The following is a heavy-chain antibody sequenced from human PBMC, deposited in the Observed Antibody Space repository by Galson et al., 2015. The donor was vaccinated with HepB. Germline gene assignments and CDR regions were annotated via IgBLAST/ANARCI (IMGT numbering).Heavy chain of an antibody. CDR2: ISSGGDKK. Sequence: SLRLSCAVSGFTFGSYAFLWVRQAPGKGLEWLAVISSGGDKKYYADSVKGRFAISRDNSKNTLYMQMDSLRPEDTAVYYCARTFYCAYWGQGTLVTVSS. CDR1: GFTFGSYA. V-gene: IGHV3-30*09. J-gene: IGHJ4*02. CDR3: ARTFYCAY.